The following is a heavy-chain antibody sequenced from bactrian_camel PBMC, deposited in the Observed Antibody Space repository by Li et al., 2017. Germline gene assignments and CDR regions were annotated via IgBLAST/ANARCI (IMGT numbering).Heavy chain of an antibody. CDR3: AEGRGSRGEHCYSLNY. CDR1: GRTYSKWC. J-gene: IGHJ4*01. V-gene: IGHV3-3*01. D-gene: IGHD6*01. Sequence: HVQLVESGGGSVQAGGSLRLSCAASGRTYSKWCMGRFRQISGKEREGVAAIRRSGGETWYAGSVKGRFTISQDSARNTVYLQMNNLQPEDTATYYCAEGRGSRGEHCYSLNYWGQGTQVTVS. CDR2: IRRSGGET.